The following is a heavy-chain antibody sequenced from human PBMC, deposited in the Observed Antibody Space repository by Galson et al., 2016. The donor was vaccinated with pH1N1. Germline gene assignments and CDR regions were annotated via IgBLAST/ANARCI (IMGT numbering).Heavy chain of an antibody. CDR2: ISPKDSGT. V-gene: IGHV1-2*02. CDR1: GSTVYGQY. J-gene: IGHJ6*02. CDR3: ARGRGDLAGYYYGLDV. Sequence: SVKVSCKASGSTVYGQYIHWVRQAPGQGLEWMGWISPKDSGTKFARKFQGRVTMTTDTTASTVYMELTSLKYDDTGVYYCARGRGDLAGYYYGLDVWGQGTTVTVSS.